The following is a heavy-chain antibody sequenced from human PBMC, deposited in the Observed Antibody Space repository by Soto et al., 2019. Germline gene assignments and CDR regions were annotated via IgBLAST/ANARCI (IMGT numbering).Heavy chain of an antibody. CDR3: ARIKLVDFFFINVDVYDMDV. V-gene: IGHV3-21*01. J-gene: IGHJ6*02. CDR1: GFTLSNYA. D-gene: IGHD2-15*01. Sequence: EVQLVESGGGLVQPGGSLRLSCAASGFTLSNYAVNWVRQAPGKGLEWVSYISSDSRYIYHGVSGKGRFTISRDNARNSVYLQMNSLRDEDTAVYYCARIKLVDFFFINVDVYDMDVWGQGTPVTVSS. CDR2: ISSDSRYI.